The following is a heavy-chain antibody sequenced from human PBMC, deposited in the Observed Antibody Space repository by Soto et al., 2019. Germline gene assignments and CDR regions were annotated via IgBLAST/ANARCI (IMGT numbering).Heavy chain of an antibody. V-gene: IGHV1-69*01. CDR2: FIPIFDAA. D-gene: IGHD3-10*01. Sequence: QVQLVQSGAEVKKPGSSVKVSCKASGDTFTNYAINWVRQAPGQGLEWMGGFIPIFDAANYAQNFRGRVTITADESTGTAYMELSGLRSEDTAMYYCARKAESYGFDIWGQGTLVTVSS. CDR1: GDTFTNYA. CDR3: ARKAESYGFDI. J-gene: IGHJ3*02.